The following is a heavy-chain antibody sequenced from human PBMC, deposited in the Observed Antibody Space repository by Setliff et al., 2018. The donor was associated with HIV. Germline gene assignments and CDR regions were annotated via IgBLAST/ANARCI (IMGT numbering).Heavy chain of an antibody. V-gene: IGHV3-64D*09. Sequence: SCLVSGFTVSTYSLNWARQAPGKRPEYVAALSRGGDNTKYADSVKGRFIISRDTSKNTLYLQMSSLRPDDTAIYYCVKPYTGYYYDGSVYDDFWGQGTLVTVS. D-gene: IGHD3-22*01. CDR1: GFTVSTYS. J-gene: IGHJ4*02. CDR2: LSRGGDNT. CDR3: VKPYTGYYYDGSVYDDF.